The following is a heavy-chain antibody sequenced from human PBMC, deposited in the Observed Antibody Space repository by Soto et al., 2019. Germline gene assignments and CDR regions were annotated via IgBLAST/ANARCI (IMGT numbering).Heavy chain of an antibody. CDR3: ARDGLTMITMVRGNWFDP. V-gene: IGHV4-4*07. D-gene: IGHD3-10*01. J-gene: IGHJ5*02. Sequence: PSETLSLTCTVSGGSISSYYWSWIRQPAGKGLEWIGRIYTSGSTNYNPSLKSRVTMSVDTSKNQFSLKLSSVTAANTAVYYCARDGLTMITMVRGNWFDPSGQGTLVTVSS. CDR2: IYTSGST. CDR1: GGSISSYY.